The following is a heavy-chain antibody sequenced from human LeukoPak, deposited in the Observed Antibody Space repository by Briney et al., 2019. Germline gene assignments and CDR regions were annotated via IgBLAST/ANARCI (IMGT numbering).Heavy chain of an antibody. Sequence: GGSLRLSCAASGFTFSSYAMSWVRQAPGKGLEWVSAISSSGSTIYYADSVKGRFTISRDNAKNSLYLQMNSLRAEDTAVYYCAISSSWYRHFDYWGQGTLVTVSS. CDR2: ISSSGSTI. CDR1: GFTFSSYA. V-gene: IGHV3-48*04. J-gene: IGHJ4*02. CDR3: AISSSWYRHFDY. D-gene: IGHD6-13*01.